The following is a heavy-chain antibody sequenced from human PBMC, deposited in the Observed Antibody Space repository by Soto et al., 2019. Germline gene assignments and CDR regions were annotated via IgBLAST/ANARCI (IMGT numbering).Heavy chain of an antibody. Sequence: PSETLSLTSTPSNYSISPYLSWAWIRPPPGKGREWIGSVTHVGSTSSNPSLNCRVTVSLYTSKNQYALKLTSLTAADMALYLCGRHGANVGRAMDVWGRGTTVTVSS. D-gene: IGHD2-8*01. J-gene: IGHJ6*01. CDR2: VTHVGST. CDR1: NYSISPYLS. CDR3: GRHGANVGRAMDV. V-gene: IGHV4-38-2*02.